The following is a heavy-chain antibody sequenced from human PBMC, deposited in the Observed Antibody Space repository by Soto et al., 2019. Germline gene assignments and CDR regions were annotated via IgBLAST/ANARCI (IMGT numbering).Heavy chain of an antibody. CDR2: IYHTGKT. Sequence: QVQLQESGPGLVKSSQTLSLTCTVSGGSLVSGGYYWTWIRQHPGRGLEWRGCIYHTGKTYYNPYLESRITMSMDTSKIHFPLNRRSVTAADTAVYYCARDGHSNWTYIDPWGQGTLVTVSS. CDR3: ARDGHSNWTYIDP. J-gene: IGHJ5*02. CDR1: GGSLVSGGYY. V-gene: IGHV4-31*03. D-gene: IGHD1-7*01.